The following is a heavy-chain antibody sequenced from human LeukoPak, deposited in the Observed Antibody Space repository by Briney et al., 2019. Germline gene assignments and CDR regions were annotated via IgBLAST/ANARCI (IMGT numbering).Heavy chain of an antibody. D-gene: IGHD3-16*02. CDR1: GFTFSRYS. J-gene: IGHJ4*02. CDR2: VNSDGSGT. Sequence: PGGSLRLSCAASGFTFSRYSMHWVRQAPGKGLVWVSHVNSDGSGTDYADSVKGRFTISRDNAKNSLYLQMNSLRAEDTAVYYCAREPYYDYVWGSYRGFDYWGQGTLVTVSS. V-gene: IGHV3-74*01. CDR3: AREPYYDYVWGSYRGFDY.